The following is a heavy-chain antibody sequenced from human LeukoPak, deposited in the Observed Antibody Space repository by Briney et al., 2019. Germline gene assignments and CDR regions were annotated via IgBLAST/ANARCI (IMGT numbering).Heavy chain of an antibody. CDR3: ARVLDTYYYGSGSYSGDAGGANWFDP. D-gene: IGHD3-10*01. V-gene: IGHV4-38-2*02. Sequence: SETLSLTCTVSGYSISSGYYWGWIRQPPGKGLEWIGSIYHSGSTYYNPSLKSRVTMSVDTSKNQFSLKLSSVTAADTAVYYCARVLDTYYYGSGSYSGDAGGANWFDPWGQGTLVTVSS. CDR1: GYSISSGYY. J-gene: IGHJ5*02. CDR2: IYHSGST.